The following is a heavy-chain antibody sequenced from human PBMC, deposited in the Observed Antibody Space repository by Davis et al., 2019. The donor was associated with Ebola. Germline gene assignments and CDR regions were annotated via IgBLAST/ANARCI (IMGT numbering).Heavy chain of an antibody. V-gene: IGHV3-30*02. CDR2: IRYDGINK. CDR3: AKDRYTSSRLIDY. CDR1: GFTFSSYG. Sequence: GESLKISCAASGFTFSSYGMHWVRQAPGKGLEWVAFIRYDGINKYMAASVKGRFTISRDNSKNTLYLQMNSLRAEDTAVYYCAKDRYTSSRLIDYWGQGTLVTVSS. J-gene: IGHJ4*02. D-gene: IGHD6-6*01.